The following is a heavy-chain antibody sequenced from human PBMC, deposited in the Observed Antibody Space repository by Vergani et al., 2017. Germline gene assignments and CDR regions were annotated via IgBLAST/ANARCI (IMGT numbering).Heavy chain of an antibody. V-gene: IGHV1-45*02. J-gene: IGHJ5*02. CDR1: GGTFKSNT. D-gene: IGHD2-2*01. CDR3: ALAESSTSCINSVCITPETGSWFDP. CDR2: ITPFNGNT. Sequence: QVQLVQSGAEVKKPGSSVKVSCKTSGGTFKSNTFSWVRQAPGQALEWMGWITPFNGNTNYAQKFQDRVTITRDRSMSTAYMELSSLRSEDTAMYYCALAESSTSCINSVCITPETGSWFDPWGQGTLVTVSS.